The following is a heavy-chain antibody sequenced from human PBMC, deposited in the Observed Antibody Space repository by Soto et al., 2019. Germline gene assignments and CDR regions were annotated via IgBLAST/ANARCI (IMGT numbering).Heavy chain of an antibody. CDR3: AKDECSGGRCHSYFDY. CDR2: ISGDGVST. Sequence: PGGSLRLSCAASGFTFSNYAMNWVRQAPGKGLEWVSTISGDGVSTDYADSVQGRFTFSRDNSKNTLFLQMNTLRAEDTAIYYCAKDECSGGRCHSYFDYWGQGTLVTVSS. J-gene: IGHJ4*02. V-gene: IGHV3-23*01. CDR1: GFTFSNYA. D-gene: IGHD2-15*01.